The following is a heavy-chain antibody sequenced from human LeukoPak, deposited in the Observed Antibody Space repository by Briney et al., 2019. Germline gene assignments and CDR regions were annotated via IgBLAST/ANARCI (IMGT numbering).Heavy chain of an antibody. CDR3: ARECSSTSCYTGRGAGNWFDP. Sequence: SETLSLTCTVSGGSISRYYWSWIRQPPGKGLEWIGYIYYSGSTNYNPSLKSRVTISVDTSKNQFSLKLSSVTAADTAVYYCARECSSTSCYTGRGAGNWFDPWGQGTLVTVSS. CDR1: GGSISRYY. CDR2: IYYSGST. D-gene: IGHD2-2*02. V-gene: IGHV4-59*01. J-gene: IGHJ5*02.